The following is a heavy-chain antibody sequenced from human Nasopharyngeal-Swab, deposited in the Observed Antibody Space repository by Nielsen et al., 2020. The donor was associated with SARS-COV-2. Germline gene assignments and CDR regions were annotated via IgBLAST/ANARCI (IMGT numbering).Heavy chain of an antibody. J-gene: IGHJ4*02. Sequence: GESLKISCAASGFTFSSYAMSWVRQAPGTGLEWVSVIYSGGSSTYYADSVKGRFTISRDNSKNTLYLQMNSLRAEDTAGYYCAKGGYSGYDSLDYWGQGTLVTVAS. D-gene: IGHD5-12*01. V-gene: IGHV3-23*03. CDR1: GFTFSSYA. CDR2: IYSGGSST. CDR3: AKGGYSGYDSLDY.